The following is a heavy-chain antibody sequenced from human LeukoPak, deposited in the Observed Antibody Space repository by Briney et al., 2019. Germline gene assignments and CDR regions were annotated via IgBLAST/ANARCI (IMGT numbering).Heavy chain of an antibody. D-gene: IGHD2-2*01. Sequence: ASVKVSCKASGYTFTGYYMHWVRQAPGQGLEWMGWISAYNGNTNYAQKLQGRVTMTTDTSTSTAYMELRSLRSDDTAVYYCARDSCSSTSCYSPSFDPWGQGTLVTVSS. CDR3: ARDSCSSTSCYSPSFDP. V-gene: IGHV1-18*04. CDR2: ISAYNGNT. CDR1: GYTFTGYY. J-gene: IGHJ5*02.